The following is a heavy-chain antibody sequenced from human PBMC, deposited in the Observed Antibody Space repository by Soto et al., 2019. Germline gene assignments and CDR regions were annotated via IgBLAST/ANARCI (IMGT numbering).Heavy chain of an antibody. D-gene: IGHD3-10*01. CDR1: GFTFSSYG. CDR2: ISYDGSNK. Sequence: GGSLRLSCAASGFTFSSYGMHWVRQAPGKGLEWVAVISYDGSNKYYADSVKGRFTISRDNSKNTLYLQMNSLRAEDTAVYYWAKDRPRLPFRSGQRSTDYWGQGTLVTGSS. CDR3: AKDRPRLPFRSGQRSTDY. V-gene: IGHV3-30*18. J-gene: IGHJ4*02.